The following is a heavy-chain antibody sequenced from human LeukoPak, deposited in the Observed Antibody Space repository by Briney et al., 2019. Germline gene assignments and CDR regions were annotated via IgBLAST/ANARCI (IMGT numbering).Heavy chain of an antibody. CDR1: GYTLTELS. V-gene: IGHV1-24*01. J-gene: IGHJ4*02. D-gene: IGHD3-10*01. Sequence: GASVKVSCTVSGYTLTELSMHWVRQAPGKGLEWMGGFDPEDGETIYAQKFQGRVTMTEDTSTDTAYMELSSLRSEDTAVYYCATSPFTMVRGAVVDWGQGTLVTVSS. CDR2: FDPEDGET. CDR3: ATSPFTMVRGAVVD.